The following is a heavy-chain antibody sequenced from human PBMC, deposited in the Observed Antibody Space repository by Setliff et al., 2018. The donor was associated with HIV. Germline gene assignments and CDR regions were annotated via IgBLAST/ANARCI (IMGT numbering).Heavy chain of an antibody. CDR3: ARLLETAMVTDFWYFDL. J-gene: IGHJ2*01. CDR1: GGTFSNYA. Sequence: EASVKVSCKASGGTFSNYAISWVRQAPGQGLEWMGGIIPIFGSTKYAQKFQDRVTITADESTYTADMDSLRAEDTAVYYCARLLETAMVTDFWYFDLWGRGTLVTVSS. D-gene: IGHD5-18*01. CDR2: IIPIFGST. V-gene: IGHV1-69*13.